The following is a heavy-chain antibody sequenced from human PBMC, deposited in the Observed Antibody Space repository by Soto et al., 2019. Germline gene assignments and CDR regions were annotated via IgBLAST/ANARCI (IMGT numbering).Heavy chain of an antibody. D-gene: IGHD4-17*01. CDR2: ITGSGDYT. CDR3: GKDPNGDYFGAFDF. Sequence: EVQMLESGGGLVQPGGSLRLSCAASGFTFSSYALTWVHQAPGKGLEWVSSITGSGDYTRYTDSVKGRFTITRDNAKNTVFLQMKSLRADDTAIYYCGKDPNGDYFGAFDFWGQGTMVTVSS. CDR1: GFTFSSYA. V-gene: IGHV3-23*01. J-gene: IGHJ3*01.